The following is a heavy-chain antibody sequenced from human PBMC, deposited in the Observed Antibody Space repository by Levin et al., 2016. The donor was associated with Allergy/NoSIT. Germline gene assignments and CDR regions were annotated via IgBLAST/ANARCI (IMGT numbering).Heavy chain of an antibody. CDR3: ARGGRGSSWYNWFDP. D-gene: IGHD6-13*01. J-gene: IGHJ5*02. V-gene: IGHV5-10-1*01. CDR1: GYSFTSYW. Sequence: ESLKISCKGSGYSFTSYWISWVRQMPGKGLEWMGRIDPSDSYTNYSPSFQGHVTISADKSISTAYLQWSSLKASDTAMYYCARGGRGSSWYNWFDPWGQGTLVTVSS. CDR2: IDPSDSYT.